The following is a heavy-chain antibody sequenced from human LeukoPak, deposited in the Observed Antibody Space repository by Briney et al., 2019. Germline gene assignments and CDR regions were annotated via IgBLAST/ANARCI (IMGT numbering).Heavy chain of an antibody. Sequence: GGSLRLSCAASGFTFSSYSMNWVRQAPGKGLEWVSSISSSSSYIYYADSVKGRLTISRDNAKNSLYLQMNSLRAEDTAVYYCARGQYGSGIFDIWGQGTMVTVSS. CDR3: ARGQYGSGIFDI. CDR1: GFTFSSYS. J-gene: IGHJ3*02. V-gene: IGHV3-21*01. D-gene: IGHD3-10*01. CDR2: ISSSSSYI.